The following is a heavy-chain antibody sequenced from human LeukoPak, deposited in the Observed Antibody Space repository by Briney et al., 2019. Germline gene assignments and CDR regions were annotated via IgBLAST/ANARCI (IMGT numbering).Heavy chain of an antibody. J-gene: IGHJ6*02. Sequence: ASVKVSCKASRYTFTGYYMHWVRQAPGQGLEWMGWINPNSGGTNYAQKFQGRVTMTRDTSISTAYMELSRLRSDDTAVYYCARAGVGRFLEWLPDVYGMDVWGQGTTVTVSS. CDR1: RYTFTGYY. CDR2: INPNSGGT. V-gene: IGHV1-2*02. CDR3: ARAGVGRFLEWLPDVYGMDV. D-gene: IGHD3-3*01.